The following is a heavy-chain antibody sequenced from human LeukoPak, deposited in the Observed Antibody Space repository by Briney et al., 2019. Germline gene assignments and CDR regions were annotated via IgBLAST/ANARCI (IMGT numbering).Heavy chain of an antibody. CDR1: GFTFSSYA. CDR3: ARNPRIQLWLQPFDY. Sequence: PGRSLRLSCAASGFTFSSYAMHWVRQAPGKGLEWVAVISYDGSNKYYADSVKGRFTISRDSSKNTLYLQMNSLRAEDTAVYYCARNPRIQLWLQPFDYWGQGTLVTVSS. CDR2: ISYDGSNK. J-gene: IGHJ4*02. V-gene: IGHV3-30-3*01. D-gene: IGHD5-18*01.